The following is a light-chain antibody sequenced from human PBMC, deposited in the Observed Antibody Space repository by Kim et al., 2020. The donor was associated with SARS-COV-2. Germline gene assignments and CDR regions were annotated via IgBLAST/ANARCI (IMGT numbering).Light chain of an antibody. CDR1: QSISSW. Sequence: DIQMTQSASTLSASVGDIVTITCRASQSISSWLAWYQQKPGKAPKLLIYKASSLESGVPSRFSGSGSGTEFTLTISSLQPDDFASYYCQQYNTYPWTFGQGTKVDIK. J-gene: IGKJ1*01. CDR2: KAS. V-gene: IGKV1-5*03. CDR3: QQYNTYPWT.